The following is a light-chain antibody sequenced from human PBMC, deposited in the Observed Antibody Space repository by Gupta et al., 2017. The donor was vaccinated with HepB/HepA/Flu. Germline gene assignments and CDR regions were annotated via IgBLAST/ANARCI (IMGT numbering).Light chain of an antibody. CDR2: SNN. J-gene: IGLJ1*01. Sequence: QSVLTQPPSASGTPGQRVTIPCSGSSSNIGSNPVTWYQQLPGTAPKLLIYSNNQRPSGVPDRFSGSKSGTSASLAISGLQSEDEADYYCAAWDDSLNGFYVFGTGTKVTVL. CDR3: AAWDDSLNGFYV. CDR1: SSNIGSNP. V-gene: IGLV1-44*01.